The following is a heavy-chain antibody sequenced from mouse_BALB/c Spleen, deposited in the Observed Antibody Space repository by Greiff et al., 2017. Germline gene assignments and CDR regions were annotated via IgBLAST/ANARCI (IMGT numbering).Heavy chain of an antibody. Sequence: VQLQESGAELVRPGTSVKVSCKASGYAFTNYLIEWVKQRPGQGLEWIGVINPGSGGTNYNEKFKGKATLTADKSSSTAYMQLSSLTSDDSAVYFCAHRYDAMDYWGQGTSVTVSS. V-gene: IGHV1-54*01. D-gene: IGHD2-14*01. CDR1: GYAFTNYL. J-gene: IGHJ4*01. CDR2: INPGSGGT. CDR3: AHRYDAMDY.